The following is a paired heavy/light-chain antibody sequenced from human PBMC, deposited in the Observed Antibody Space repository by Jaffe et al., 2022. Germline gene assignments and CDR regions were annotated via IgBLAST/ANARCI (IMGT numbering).Light chain of an antibody. CDR3: QQANSFPRT. J-gene: IGKJ4*01. CDR1: QGISSW. V-gene: IGKV1D-12*01. CDR2: AAS. Sequence: DIQMTQSPSSVSASVGDRVTITCRASQGISSWLAWYQQKPGKAPKLLIYAASSLQSGVPSRFSGSGSGTDFTLTISSLQPEDFATYYCQQANSFPRTFGGGTKVEIK.
Heavy chain of an antibody. V-gene: IGHV4-61*02. J-gene: IGHJ3*02. Sequence: QVQLQESGPGLVKPSQTLSLTCTVSGGSISSGSYYWSWIRQPAGKGLEWIGRIYTSGSTNYNPSLKSRVTISVDTSKNQFSLKLSSVTAADTAVYYCARDLRDLVLGYCSGGSCYSLNDAFDIWGQGTMVTVSS. CDR3: ARDLRDLVLGYCSGGSCYSLNDAFDI. CDR1: GGSISSGSYY. D-gene: IGHD2-15*01. CDR2: IYTSGST.